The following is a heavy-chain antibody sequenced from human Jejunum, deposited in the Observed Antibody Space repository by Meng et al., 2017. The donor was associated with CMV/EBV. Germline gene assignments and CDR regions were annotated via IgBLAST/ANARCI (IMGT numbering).Heavy chain of an antibody. Sequence: FSTYEMNWVRQAPGKGLEWISSISSSGDTIYYADSVKGRFTISRDNAKHSLYLQMNSLRAEDTAVYYCARGDYDFWGGYWGQGTLVTVSS. J-gene: IGHJ4*02. CDR3: ARGDYDFWGGY. CDR1: FSTYE. D-gene: IGHD3-3*01. V-gene: IGHV3-48*03. CDR2: ISSSGDTI.